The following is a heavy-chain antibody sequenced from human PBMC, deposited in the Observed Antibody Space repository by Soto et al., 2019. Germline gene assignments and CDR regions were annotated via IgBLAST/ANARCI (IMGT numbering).Heavy chain of an antibody. CDR3: ARASRGYSGDYYYYYMDV. CDR1: GYTFTSYG. D-gene: IGHD5-12*01. J-gene: IGHJ6*03. Sequence: ASVKVSCKASGYTFTSYGISWVRQAPGQGLEWMGWISANNGNTNYAQKLQGRVTMTTNTSTSTAYMELSSLRSEDTAVYYCARASRGYSGDYYYYYMDVWGKGTTVTVSS. V-gene: IGHV1-18*01. CDR2: ISANNGNT.